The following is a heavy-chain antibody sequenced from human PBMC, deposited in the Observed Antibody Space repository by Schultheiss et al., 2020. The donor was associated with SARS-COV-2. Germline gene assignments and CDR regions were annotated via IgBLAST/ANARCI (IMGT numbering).Heavy chain of an antibody. Sequence: GESLKISCAASGFTFSSYWMHWVRQAPGKGLVWVSRINSDGSSTSYADSVKGRFTISRDNAKNTLYLQMNSLRAEDTAVYYCAREGGDIVVVPAAESAFDIWGQGTMVTVSS. CDR3: AREGGDIVVVPAAESAFDI. CDR1: GFTFSSYW. V-gene: IGHV3-74*01. D-gene: IGHD2-2*01. J-gene: IGHJ3*02. CDR2: INSDGSST.